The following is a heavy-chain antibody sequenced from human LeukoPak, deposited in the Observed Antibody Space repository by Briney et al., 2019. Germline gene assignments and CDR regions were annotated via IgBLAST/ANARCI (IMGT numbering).Heavy chain of an antibody. Sequence: SDTLSLTCTVSGGPIRSSSYYWGWIRQPPGKGLEWIGRIYYSGNTYFYPPLKSRVTIAVDTSKNQFSLRLSSVTAADTAVYYCARHAPIKTTVTTSHAFDIWGQGTMVTVSS. CDR2: IYYSGNT. V-gene: IGHV4-39*01. D-gene: IGHD4-17*01. CDR3: ARHAPIKTTVTTSHAFDI. J-gene: IGHJ3*02. CDR1: GGPIRSSSYY.